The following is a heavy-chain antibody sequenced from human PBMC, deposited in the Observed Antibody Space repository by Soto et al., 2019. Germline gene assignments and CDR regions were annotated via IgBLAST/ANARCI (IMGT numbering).Heavy chain of an antibody. D-gene: IGHD6-19*01. J-gene: IGHJ4*02. CDR1: GYTFTGYY. V-gene: IGHV1-2*02. CDR2: INPNSGGT. Sequence: ASVKVSCKASGYTFTGYYMHWVRQAPGQGLEWMGWINPNSGGTNYAQKFQGRVTMTRDTSISTAYMELSRLRSDDTAVYYCARTPTEQWPIDYWGQGTLVTVSS. CDR3: ARTPTEQWPIDY.